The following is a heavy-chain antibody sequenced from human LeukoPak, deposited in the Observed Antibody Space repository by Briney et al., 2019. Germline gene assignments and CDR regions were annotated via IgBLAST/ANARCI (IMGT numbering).Heavy chain of an antibody. CDR2: IYRGGNT. J-gene: IGHJ4*02. D-gene: IGHD4-23*01. Sequence: GGSLRLSCAASGFTVSSKYMSLVRQAPGKGLEWVSVIYRGGNTYYADSVKGRFTISRDNSKNTVYLQMNSLRAEDTAVYYCARGDDYGGNWYYFDYWGQGTLVTASS. V-gene: IGHV3-53*01. CDR1: GFTVSSKY. CDR3: ARGDDYGGNWYYFDY.